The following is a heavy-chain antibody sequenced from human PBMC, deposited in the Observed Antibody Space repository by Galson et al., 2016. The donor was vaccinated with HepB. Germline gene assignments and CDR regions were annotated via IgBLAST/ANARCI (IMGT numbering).Heavy chain of an antibody. V-gene: IGHV3-15*01. CDR3: TTGVTGYNYGPLYYYGVDV. CDR1: GFTFINAW. J-gene: IGHJ6*02. Sequence: SLRLSCAASGFTFINAWMSWVRQAPGKGLEWVGRIKSKIDGGTTDYAAPGKGRFTISRDDSKNTVYLQMNSLKSEDTAVYYCTTGVTGYNYGPLYYYGVDVWGQGTTVTVSS. CDR2: IKSKIDGGTT. D-gene: IGHD5-18*01.